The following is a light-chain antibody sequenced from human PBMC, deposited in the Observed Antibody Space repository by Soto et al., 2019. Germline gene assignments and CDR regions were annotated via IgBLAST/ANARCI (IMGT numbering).Light chain of an antibody. J-gene: IGKJ2*01. CDR3: QHLSSYPPYP. V-gene: IGKV1-9*01. CDR2: GAS. CDR1: QGISSY. Sequence: DFQLTQSPSVLSASVGDRVTITCRASQGISSYLAWYQQKPEKAPKLLIYGASTLQSGVPSRFSGSGSGTQFTLTIRRLQPEDFAAYYCQHLSSYPPYPFGQGTKVEIK.